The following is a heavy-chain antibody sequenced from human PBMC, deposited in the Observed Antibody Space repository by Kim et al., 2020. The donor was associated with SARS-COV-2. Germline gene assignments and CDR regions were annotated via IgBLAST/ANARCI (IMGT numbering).Heavy chain of an antibody. J-gene: IGHJ5*02. Sequence: GGSLRLSCAASGFTFSGAWMSWLRQAAGKGLEWVAHISPDGSEQYYVDSVKGRFTISKDNTRNFLFLQMNSLRAEDTAVYHCAEWAGSLSSWGQGTLVTVS. V-gene: IGHV3-7*02. CDR3: AEWAGSLSS. CDR2: ISPDGSEQ. CDR1: GFTFSGAW. D-gene: IGHD1-26*01.